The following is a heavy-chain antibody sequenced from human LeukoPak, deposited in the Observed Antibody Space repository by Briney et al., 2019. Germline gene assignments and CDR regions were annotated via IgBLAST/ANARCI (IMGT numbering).Heavy chain of an antibody. CDR3: ARECGSGSNADYYYYGMDV. D-gene: IGHD3-10*01. Sequence: ASVKVSCKASGYTFTGYYMHWVRQAPGQGLEWMGWINPNSGGTNYAQKFQGRVTMTRDTSISTAYMELSRLRSDDTAVYYCARECGSGSNADYYYYGMDVWGQGTLVTVSS. CDR1: GYTFTGYY. V-gene: IGHV1-2*02. J-gene: IGHJ6*02. CDR2: INPNSGGT.